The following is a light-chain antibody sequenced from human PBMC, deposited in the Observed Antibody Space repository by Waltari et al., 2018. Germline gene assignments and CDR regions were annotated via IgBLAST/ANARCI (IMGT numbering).Light chain of an antibody. J-gene: IGKJ4*01. V-gene: IGKV3-11*01. CDR1: QNVSTY. Sequence: EIVLTQSPATLSLSPGERATRPCRASQNVSTYLAWYQQKPGQAPRLLMFDASKRATGTPSRFSGSGSVTDFTLTISSLEPEDFAVYYCQQRASWLTFGGGTRVEIK. CDR3: QQRASWLT. CDR2: DAS.